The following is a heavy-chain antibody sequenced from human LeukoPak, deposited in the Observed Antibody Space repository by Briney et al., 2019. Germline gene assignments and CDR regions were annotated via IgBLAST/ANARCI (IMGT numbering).Heavy chain of an antibody. CDR2: IKQDGSGK. Sequence: GGSLRLSCAASGFTFSSYWMSWVRQAPGKGLEWVANIKQDGSGKYYVDSVKGRFTISRDNAKNSLYLQMNSLRAEDTAVYYCAREGLLLRNWFDPWGQGTLVTVSS. CDR1: GFTFSSYW. V-gene: IGHV3-7*01. CDR3: AREGLLLRNWFDP. D-gene: IGHD3-22*01. J-gene: IGHJ5*02.